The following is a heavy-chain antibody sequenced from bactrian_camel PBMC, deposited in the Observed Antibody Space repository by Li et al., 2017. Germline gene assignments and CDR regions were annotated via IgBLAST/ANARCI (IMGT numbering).Heavy chain of an antibody. Sequence: HVQLVESGGGSVQAGGSLRLSCAVSGYTYSDYCMGWFRQAPGKEREVVATIGSDGRTTYTDSVRARFTIAEDNAENTLSLQMNDLKPDDTSMYYCAAEPAVFRYCGGDYYPSNGFWGQGTQVTVS. CDR2: IGSDGRT. J-gene: IGHJ6*01. CDR3: AAEPAVFRYCGGDYYPSNGF. CDR1: GYTYSDYC. V-gene: IGHV3S53*01. D-gene: IGHD2*01.